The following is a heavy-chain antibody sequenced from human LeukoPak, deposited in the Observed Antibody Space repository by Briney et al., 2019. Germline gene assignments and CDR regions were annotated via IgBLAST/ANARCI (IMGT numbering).Heavy chain of an antibody. J-gene: IGHJ4*02. Sequence: GGSLRLSCAASGFIFRNYWMTWVRQAPGKGLEWVANIKGDGSIKYYVDSLRGRFSISRDNGKNSVYLQMNALGAEDTAVYYCARIGYSSSSLDYWGQGTLVTVSS. CDR3: ARIGYSSSSLDY. CDR2: IKGDGSIK. V-gene: IGHV3-7*03. CDR1: GFIFRNYW. D-gene: IGHD6-6*01.